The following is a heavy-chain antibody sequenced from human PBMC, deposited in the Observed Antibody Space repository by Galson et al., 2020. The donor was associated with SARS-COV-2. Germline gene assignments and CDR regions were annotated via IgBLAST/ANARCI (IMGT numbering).Heavy chain of an antibody. Sequence: QLGESLKISCAASGFTFKNYGMTWVRQAPGKGLEWVAMIWYDGNKRNYADSVKGRFTISRDNSRDTVNLQMNSLRAEDTAVYYCGGGPGSNFWKAAFGIWGQGTMVSVSS. CDR3: GGGPGSNFWKAAFGI. J-gene: IGHJ3*02. V-gene: IGHV3-33*01. CDR2: IWYDGNKR. D-gene: IGHD1-1*01. CDR1: GFTFKNYG.